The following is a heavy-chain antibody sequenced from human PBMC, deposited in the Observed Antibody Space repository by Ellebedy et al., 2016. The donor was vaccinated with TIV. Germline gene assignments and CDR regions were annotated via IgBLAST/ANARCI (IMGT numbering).Heavy chain of an antibody. CDR3: AKGRGGGSDSSAPRYYFDY. Sequence: GESLKISCAASGFIFSNYWMSWVRQAPGKGLEWVANIKKDGSEKNYVDSVKGRFTISRDNSKNSLYVQMNSLRAEDTAVYYCAKGRGGGSDSSAPRYYFDYWGLGTLVTVSS. CDR2: IKKDGSEK. J-gene: IGHJ4*02. D-gene: IGHD3-22*01. V-gene: IGHV3-7*03. CDR1: GFIFSNYW.